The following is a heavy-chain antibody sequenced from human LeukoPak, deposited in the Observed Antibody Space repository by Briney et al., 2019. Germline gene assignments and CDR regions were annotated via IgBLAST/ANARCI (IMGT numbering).Heavy chain of an antibody. CDR3: ATVSNEVGNDILTGYLI. CDR1: GYTLTELS. CDR2: FDPEDGET. Sequence: ASVKVSYKVSGYTLTELSMHWVRQAPGKGLEWMGGFDPEDGETIYAQKFQGRVTMTEDTSTDTAYMELSSLRSEDTAVYYCATVSNEVGNDILTGYLIWGQGTLVTVSS. J-gene: IGHJ4*02. D-gene: IGHD3-9*01. V-gene: IGHV1-24*01.